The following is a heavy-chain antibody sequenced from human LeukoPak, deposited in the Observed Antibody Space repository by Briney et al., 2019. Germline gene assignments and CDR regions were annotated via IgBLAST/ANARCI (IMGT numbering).Heavy chain of an antibody. D-gene: IGHD1-26*01. CDR2: IYYGGSP. CDR3: ARRPIVGSTGFYFDP. V-gene: IGHV4-39*01. CDR1: GGSISTTTNS. Sequence: PSETLSLTCNVSGGSISTTTNSWGWAWIRQRPTKGLEWIGSIYYGGSPYYTSSLKSRVTISVDTSKNQFSLKLASLTAADTAVYYCARRPIVGSTGFYFDPWGPGTLVTVPS. J-gene: IGHJ5*02.